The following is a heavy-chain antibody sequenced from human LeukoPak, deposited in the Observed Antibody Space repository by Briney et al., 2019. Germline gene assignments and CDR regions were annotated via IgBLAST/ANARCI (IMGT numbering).Heavy chain of an antibody. D-gene: IGHD1-26*01. J-gene: IGHJ4*02. CDR2: ISGSGDST. Sequence: GGSLRLSCAASGFTFSNYAMSWVRQAPGKGLEWVSDISGSGDSTNYADSVKGRFTISRDNSKNTLYLQMNSLRAEDTAIYYCAKSRGSYWVPEFDYWGQGTLVTVSS. V-gene: IGHV3-23*01. CDR1: GFTFSNYA. CDR3: AKSRGSYWVPEFDY.